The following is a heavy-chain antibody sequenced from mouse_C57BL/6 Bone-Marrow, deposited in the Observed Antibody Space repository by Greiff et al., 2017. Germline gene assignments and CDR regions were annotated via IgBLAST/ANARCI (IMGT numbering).Heavy chain of an antibody. CDR2: VYPTSGRT. Sequence: QVQLQQPGAELVKPGASVKMSCKASGYTFTGYWITWVKPRPGHGLEWIGDVYPTSGRTNYNEKFKSKAILTADTSSNTAYIQLSSLTSEDPAVFYDARAGPRGRGIDYWGQGTTLTVAS. V-gene: IGHV1-55*01. CDR3: ARAGPRGRGIDY. D-gene: IGHD3-1*01. J-gene: IGHJ2*01. CDR1: GYTFTGYW.